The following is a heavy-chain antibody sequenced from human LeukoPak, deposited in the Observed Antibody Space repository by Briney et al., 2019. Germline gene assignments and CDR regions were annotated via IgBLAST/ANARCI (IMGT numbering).Heavy chain of an antibody. Sequence: SETLSLTCTVSAGSITNYYWSWIRQPPGKGLEWIGYIYYSGSTNYNPSLKSRVSISVDTSKNQFSLKLSSVTAADTAVYYCAREGVGATRVDWFDPWGQGTLVTVSS. CDR3: AREGVGATRVDWFDP. D-gene: IGHD1-26*01. CDR1: AGSITNYY. J-gene: IGHJ5*02. CDR2: IYYSGST. V-gene: IGHV4-59*01.